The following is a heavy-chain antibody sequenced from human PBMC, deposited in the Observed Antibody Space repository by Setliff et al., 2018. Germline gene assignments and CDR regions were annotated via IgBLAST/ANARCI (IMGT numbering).Heavy chain of an antibody. D-gene: IGHD4-17*01. Sequence: GASVKVSCKASGYTFSTYGIAWVRQAPGQGLEWMGWISPYNGYIIYAHKFQGRVTMTTDTSTSTAYMELRSMRSDDTAVYYCARDYGASDGFDIWGQGTMVTVSS. CDR1: GYTFSTYG. CDR2: ISPYNGYI. CDR3: ARDYGASDGFDI. J-gene: IGHJ3*02. V-gene: IGHV1-18*01.